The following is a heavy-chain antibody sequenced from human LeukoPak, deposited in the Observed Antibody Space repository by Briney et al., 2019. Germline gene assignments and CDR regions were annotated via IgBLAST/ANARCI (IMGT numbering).Heavy chain of an antibody. V-gene: IGHV3-30*04. J-gene: IGHJ6*02. CDR2: ISYDGSNK. D-gene: IGHD2/OR15-2a*01. CDR3: AKALFSGYYGMDV. CDR1: GFTFSSYA. Sequence: AGGSLRLSCAASGFTFSSYAMHWVRQAPGKGLEWVAVISYDGSNKYYADSVKGRFTISRDNSKNTLYLQMNSLRAEDTAVYYCAKALFSGYYGMDVWGQGTTVTVSS.